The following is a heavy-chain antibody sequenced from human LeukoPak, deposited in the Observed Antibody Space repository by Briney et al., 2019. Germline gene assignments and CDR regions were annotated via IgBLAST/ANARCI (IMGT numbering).Heavy chain of an antibody. V-gene: IGHV4-38-2*02. CDR3: ARDAVVPASLLDY. CDR1: GFTFSNAW. J-gene: IGHJ4*02. Sequence: PGGSLRLSCAASGFTFSNAWMSWVRQAPGKGLEWIGSIYHSGSTYYNPSLKSRVTISVDTSKNQFSLKLSSVTAADTAVYYCARDAVVPASLLDYWGQGTLVTVSS. D-gene: IGHD2-2*01. CDR2: IYHSGST.